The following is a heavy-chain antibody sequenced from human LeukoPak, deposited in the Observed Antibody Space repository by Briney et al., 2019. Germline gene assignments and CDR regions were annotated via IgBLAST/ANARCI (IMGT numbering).Heavy chain of an antibody. J-gene: IGHJ4*02. CDR2: VYYDGIN. V-gene: IGHV4-39*07. Sequence: SETLSLTCTVSGGSINNTLFYWGWIRQPPGKGLEWIGTVYYDGINYSSPSLKSRVATSVDTSKNQFSLKLSSVTAVDTAVYYCARGRSLGLDYWGQGTLVTVSS. D-gene: IGHD6-13*01. CDR1: GGSINNTLFY. CDR3: ARGRSLGLDY.